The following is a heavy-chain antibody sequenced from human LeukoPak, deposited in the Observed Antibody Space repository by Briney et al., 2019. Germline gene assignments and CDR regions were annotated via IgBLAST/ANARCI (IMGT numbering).Heavy chain of an antibody. CDR2: IYYSGST. D-gene: IGHD2-15*01. V-gene: IGHV4-59*01. CDR3: ARGYCSGGSCLPNLDAFDI. Sequence: SETLSLTCTVSGGSISSYYWSWIWQPPGKGLEWIGYIYYSGSTNYSPSLKSRVTISVDTSKNQFSLKLSSVTAADTAVYYCARGYCSGGSCLPNLDAFDIWGQGTMVTVSS. CDR1: GGSISSYY. J-gene: IGHJ3*02.